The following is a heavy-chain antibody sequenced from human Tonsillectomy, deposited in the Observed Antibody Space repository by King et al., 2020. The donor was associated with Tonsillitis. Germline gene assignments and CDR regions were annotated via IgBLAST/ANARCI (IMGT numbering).Heavy chain of an antibody. CDR2: INPNSGGT. D-gene: IGHD5-18*01. CDR3: ARGGGCSSLNYYYGMDV. J-gene: IGHJ6*02. V-gene: IGHV1-2*02. Sequence: QLVQSGAEVKKPGASVKVSCKASGYTFTGYYMHWVRQAPGQGLEWMGWINPNSGGTNYAQKFQGRVTMTRDTSISTAYMDLSRLRSDDTAVYYCARGGGCSSLNYYYGMDVWGQVTQVTVSS. CDR1: GYTFTGYY.